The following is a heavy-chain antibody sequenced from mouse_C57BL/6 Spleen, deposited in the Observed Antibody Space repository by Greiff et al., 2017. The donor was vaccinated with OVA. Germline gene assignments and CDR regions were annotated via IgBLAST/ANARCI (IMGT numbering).Heavy chain of an antibody. J-gene: IGHJ4*01. Sequence: VQLKESGPELVKPGASVKISCKASGYSFTGYYMNWVKQSPEKSLEWIGEINPSTGGTTYNQKFKAKATLTVDKSSSTAYMQLKSLTSEDSAVYYCARRSGDYWGQGTSVTVSS. CDR1: GYSFTGYY. CDR2: INPSTGGT. CDR3: ARRSGDY. V-gene: IGHV1-42*01.